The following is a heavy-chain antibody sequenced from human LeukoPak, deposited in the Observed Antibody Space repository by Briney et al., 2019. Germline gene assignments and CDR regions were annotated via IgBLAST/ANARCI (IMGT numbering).Heavy chain of an antibody. Sequence: SETLSLTWTVSGGSINNFYWSWSRQPPGKALEWIGYIYYRGNTKYNASLGSRLTISVDTSKNQFSLNLNSVTAADTAVYYCTRVQHSGTSDYWGQGILVTVSS. D-gene: IGHD3-10*01. CDR1: GGSINNFY. J-gene: IGHJ4*02. CDR2: IYYRGNT. V-gene: IGHV4-59*01. CDR3: TRVQHSGTSDY.